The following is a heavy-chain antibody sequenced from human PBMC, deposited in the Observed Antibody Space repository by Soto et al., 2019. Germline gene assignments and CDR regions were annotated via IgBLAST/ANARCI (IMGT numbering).Heavy chain of an antibody. CDR3: ANTWGYYPPPVDTAMVYYGMDV. CDR1: GFTFSSYA. CDR2: ISGSGGST. Sequence: GGSLRLSCAASGFTFSSYAMSWVRQAPGKGLEWVSAISGSGGSTYYADSVKGRFTISRDNSKNTLYLQMNSLRAEDTAVDYCANTWGYYPPPVDTAMVYYGMDVWGQGTTVTVSS. J-gene: IGHJ6*02. V-gene: IGHV3-23*01. D-gene: IGHD5-18*01.